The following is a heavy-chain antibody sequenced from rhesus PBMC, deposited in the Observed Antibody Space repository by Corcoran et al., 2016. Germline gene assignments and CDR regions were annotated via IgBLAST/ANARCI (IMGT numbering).Heavy chain of an antibody. D-gene: IGHD2-39*01. CDR1: GFSLSTSGMG. CDR2: IYWDDDK. V-gene: IGHV2-174*02. J-gene: IGHJ5-1*01. CDR3: ARRPILTDSRFDV. Sequence: QVTLKESGPALVKPTQTLTLTCTFSGFSLSTSGMGVGWIRQPSRKTLEWLAHIYWDDDKRYSTSLKSRLTISKATSKNQLVLTMPNMDPMDTATYYCARRPILTDSRFDVWGPGVLVTVSS.